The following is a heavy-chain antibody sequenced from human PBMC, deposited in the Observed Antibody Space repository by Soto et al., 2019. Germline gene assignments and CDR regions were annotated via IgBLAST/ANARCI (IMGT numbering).Heavy chain of an antibody. CDR2: ISSSSSYI. V-gene: IGHV3-21*01. CDR3: SRDLPHSPRPFDY. D-gene: IGHD2-21*01. Sequence: GGSLRLSCAASGFTFSSYSMNWVRQAPGKGLEWVSSISSSSSYIYYADSVKGRFTISRDNAKNSLYLQMNSLRAEDTAVYYCSRDLPHSPRPFDYPGPGLLVTLSS. J-gene: IGHJ4*02. CDR1: GFTFSSYS.